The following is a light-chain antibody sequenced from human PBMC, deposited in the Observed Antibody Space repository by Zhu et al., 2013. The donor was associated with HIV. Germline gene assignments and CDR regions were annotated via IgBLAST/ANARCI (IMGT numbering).Light chain of an antibody. Sequence: EIVLTQSPATLSLFPGERATLSCRASQSVSSYLAWYQQKPGQAPRLLIYGASTRATGIPARFSGSGSGTEFTLTISSLQSEDFAVYYCQQYNNWPRTFGQGTKVEIK. CDR2: GAS. CDR1: QSVSSY. CDR3: QQYNNWPRT. J-gene: IGKJ1*01. V-gene: IGKV3-15*01.